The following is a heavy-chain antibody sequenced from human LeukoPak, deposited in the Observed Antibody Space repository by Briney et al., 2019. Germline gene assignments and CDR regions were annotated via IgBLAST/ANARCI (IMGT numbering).Heavy chain of an antibody. V-gene: IGHV4-4*07. Sequence: SETLSLTCTVSGGSISSYYWSWIRQPAGKGLEWIGRIYTSGSTNYNPSLKSRVTMSVDTSKNQFSLKLSSMTAADTAVYYCARDLRIVGAAMADWFDPWGQGTLVTVSS. CDR1: GGSISSYY. J-gene: IGHJ5*02. CDR3: ARDLRIVGAAMADWFDP. CDR2: IYTSGST. D-gene: IGHD1-26*01.